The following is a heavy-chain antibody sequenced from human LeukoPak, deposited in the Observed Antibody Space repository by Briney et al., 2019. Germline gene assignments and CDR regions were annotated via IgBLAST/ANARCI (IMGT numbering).Heavy chain of an antibody. CDR2: IYHSGST. Sequence: SETLSLTCTVSGYSISSGYYWGWIRQPPGQGLEWIGSIYHSGSTYYNPSLKSRVTISVDTSKNQFSLKLSSVTAADTAVYYCARDRYYYDSSGYTQLDYWGQGTLVTVSS. CDR1: GYSISSGYY. J-gene: IGHJ4*02. V-gene: IGHV4-38-2*02. CDR3: ARDRYYYDSSGYTQLDY. D-gene: IGHD3-22*01.